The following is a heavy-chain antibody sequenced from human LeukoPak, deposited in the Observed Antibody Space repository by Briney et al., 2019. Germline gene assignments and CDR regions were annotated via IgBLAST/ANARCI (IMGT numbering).Heavy chain of an antibody. D-gene: IGHD2-2*01. CDR3: AKAAGYCSSTSCYYYYGMDV. CDR1: GFTFSSYA. J-gene: IGHJ6*02. Sequence: PGGSLRLSCAASGFTFSSYAMHWVRQAPGKGLEWVSAISGSGGSTYYADSVKGRFTISRDNSKNTLYLQMNSLRAEDTAVYYCAKAAGYCSSTSCYYYYGMDVWGQGTTVTVSS. V-gene: IGHV3-23*01. CDR2: ISGSGGST.